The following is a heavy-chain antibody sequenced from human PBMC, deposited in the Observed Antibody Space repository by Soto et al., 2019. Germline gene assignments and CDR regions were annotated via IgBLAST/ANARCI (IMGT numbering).Heavy chain of an antibody. J-gene: IGHJ4*02. CDR3: ARGSKASYPGSRIFDF. Sequence: PGGSLRLSCVASGLTFGSRAMSWVRQAPGEGPQWVSTITDTGGDAKYADSVRGRFVISRDNSKKTLYLQMTSLTAEDSAMYFCARGSKASYPGSRIFDFWGRGTLVTVSS. D-gene: IGHD3-10*01. CDR2: ITDTGGDA. CDR1: GLTFGSRA. V-gene: IGHV3-23*01.